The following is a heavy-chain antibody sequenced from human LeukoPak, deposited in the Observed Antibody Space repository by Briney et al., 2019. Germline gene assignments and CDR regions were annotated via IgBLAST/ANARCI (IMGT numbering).Heavy chain of an antibody. D-gene: IGHD6-13*01. CDR2: ISYDGSNK. J-gene: IGHJ6*03. Sequence: PGGSLRLSCAASGFTFSSYGMHWVRQAPGKGLEWVAVISYDGSNKYYADSVKGRFTISRDNSKNTLYLQMNSLRAEDTAVYYCAKDPHSSSWYWDYYYYYMDVWGKGTTVTVSS. V-gene: IGHV3-30*18. CDR1: GFTFSSYG. CDR3: AKDPHSSSWYWDYYYYYMDV.